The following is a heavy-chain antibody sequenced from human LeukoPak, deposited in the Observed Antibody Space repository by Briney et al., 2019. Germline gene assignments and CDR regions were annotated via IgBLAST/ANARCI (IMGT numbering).Heavy chain of an antibody. D-gene: IGHD3-22*01. Sequence: PSETLSLTCAVYGGSFSGYYWSWIRQPPGKGLDWIGEINHSGSTNYNPSLKSRVTISVDTSKNQFSLKLSSVTAADTAVYYCARTSIYYDSSGYRSWGQGTLVTVSS. CDR3: ARTSIYYDSSGYRS. V-gene: IGHV4-34*01. CDR2: INHSGST. CDR1: GGSFSGYY. J-gene: IGHJ5*02.